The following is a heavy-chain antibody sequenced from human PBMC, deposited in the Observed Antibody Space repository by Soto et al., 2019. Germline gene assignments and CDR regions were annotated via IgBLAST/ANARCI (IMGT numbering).Heavy chain of an antibody. CDR3: AREKIFSIAARYYYGMDV. Sequence: SQTLSLTCAISGDSVSSNSAAWNWIRQSPSRGLEWLGRTYYRSKWYNDYAVSVKSRITINPDTSKNQFSLQLNSVTPEDTAVYYCAREKIFSIAARYYYGMDVWGQGTTVTVSS. J-gene: IGHJ6*02. D-gene: IGHD6-6*01. CDR1: GDSVSSNSAA. V-gene: IGHV6-1*01. CDR2: TYYRSKWYN.